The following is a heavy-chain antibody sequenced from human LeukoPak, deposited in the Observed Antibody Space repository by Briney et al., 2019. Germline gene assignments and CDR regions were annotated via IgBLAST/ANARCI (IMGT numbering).Heavy chain of an antibody. J-gene: IGHJ3*01. CDR2: ISYDGANK. D-gene: IGHD3-16*02. V-gene: IGHV3-30*03. CDR3: AGGTYHYVWGSYRSSAFDV. CDR1: GFTFSSYA. Sequence: PGGSLRLSCAASGFTFSSYAMHWVRQTPGKGLDWVAAISYDGANKYFADSVRGRFTISRDNSKNTLYLQMNSLRTEDTSVHYCAGGTYHYVWGSYRSSAFDVWGQGTMVTVS.